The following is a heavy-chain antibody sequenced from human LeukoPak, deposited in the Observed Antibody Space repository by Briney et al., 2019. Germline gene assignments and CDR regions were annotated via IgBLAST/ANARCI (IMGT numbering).Heavy chain of an antibody. J-gene: IGHJ4*02. V-gene: IGHV3-15*01. D-gene: IGHD2-8*01. CDR3: TIDTNTDSQYY. CDR2: IRSKTDGETT. Sequence: KTGGCLSLSCGGSGFTFSHVWMSWVRQGPGKGLEWVGRIRSKTDGETTDYAAPVKGRFTISRDDSEKPVYLELNSLKTEDTAVYYCTIDTNTDSQYYWGQGALVTVSS. CDR1: GFTFSHVW.